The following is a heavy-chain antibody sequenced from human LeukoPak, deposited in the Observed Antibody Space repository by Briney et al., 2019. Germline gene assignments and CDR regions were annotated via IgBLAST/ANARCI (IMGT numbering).Heavy chain of an antibody. CDR1: GYTFTSYG. J-gene: IGHJ4*02. CDR3: ARDRSGGSCYPSGY. Sequence: ASVKVSCKASGYTFTSYGISWVRQAPGQGLEWMGWISAYSGNTNYAQKLQGRVTMTTDTSTSTAYMELRSLRSDDTAVYYCARDRSGGSCYPSGYWGQGTLVTVSS. CDR2: ISAYSGNT. D-gene: IGHD2-15*01. V-gene: IGHV1-18*01.